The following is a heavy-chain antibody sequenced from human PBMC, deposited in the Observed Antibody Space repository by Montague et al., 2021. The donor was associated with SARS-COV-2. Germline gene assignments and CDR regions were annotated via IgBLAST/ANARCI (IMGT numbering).Heavy chain of an antibody. CDR1: GGSISGYY. V-gene: IGHV4-59*01. Sequence: SETLSLTCTVSGGSISGYYWSWIRQPPGKGLEWIGYIYYSGSTNYNPSLKSRVTISVDTSKNQFSLKLSSVTAADTAVYYCARDQGRWLQPGVYFDYWGQGTLVTVSS. CDR2: IYYSGST. D-gene: IGHD5-24*01. CDR3: ARDQGRWLQPGVYFDY. J-gene: IGHJ4*02.